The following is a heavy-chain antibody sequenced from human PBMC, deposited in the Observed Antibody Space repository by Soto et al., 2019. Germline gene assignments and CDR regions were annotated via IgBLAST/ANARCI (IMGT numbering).Heavy chain of an antibody. CDR2: ISGSGGST. CDR3: AKDESYYDFWSVPDAFDI. Sequence: GGSLRLSCAPSGFTFSSYAMSWVRQAPGKGLEWVSTISGSGGSTYYADSVKGRFTISRDNSKNTLYLQMNSLRAEDTAVYYCAKDESYYDFWSVPDAFDIWGQGTMVTVSS. V-gene: IGHV3-23*01. J-gene: IGHJ3*02. D-gene: IGHD3-3*01. CDR1: GFTFSSYA.